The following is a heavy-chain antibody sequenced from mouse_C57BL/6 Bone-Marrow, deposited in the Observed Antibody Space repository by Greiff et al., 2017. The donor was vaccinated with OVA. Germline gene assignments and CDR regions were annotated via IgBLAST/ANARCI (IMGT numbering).Heavy chain of an antibody. CDR3: ASPHYYGSSPWFAY. CDR2: IYPRSGNT. D-gene: IGHD1-1*01. J-gene: IGHJ3*01. Sequence: QVQLQQSGAELARPGASVKLSCKASGYTFTSYGISWVKQRTGQGLGWIGEIYPRSGNTYYNEKFKGKATLTADKSSSTAYMELRSLTSEDSAVYFCASPHYYGSSPWFAYWGQGTLVTVSA. CDR1: GYTFTSYG. V-gene: IGHV1-81*01.